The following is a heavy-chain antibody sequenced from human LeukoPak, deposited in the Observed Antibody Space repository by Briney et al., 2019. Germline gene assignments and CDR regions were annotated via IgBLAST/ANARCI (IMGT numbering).Heavy chain of an antibody. Sequence: GGSLRLSCAASGFTFTDYYMSWIRQAPGKGLEWLSYINISGTNTHYADSVKGRFTISRDNAKKSLYLEMNNLRAEDTAVYYCATDGAGFDTWGQGVLVTVSS. CDR2: INISGTNT. V-gene: IGHV3-11*01. CDR1: GFTFTDYY. CDR3: ATDGAGFDT. J-gene: IGHJ5*02.